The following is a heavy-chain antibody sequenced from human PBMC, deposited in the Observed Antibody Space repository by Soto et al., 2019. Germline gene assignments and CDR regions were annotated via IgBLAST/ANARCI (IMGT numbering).Heavy chain of an antibody. D-gene: IGHD3-3*01. CDR2: MTDNSGST. J-gene: IGHJ4*02. CDR3: AKSPEWPNSYFDY. Sequence: EVQLLESGGGLVQPGGSLRLSCAASGFTFSSYAMVWFRQSPGKVLVWFSTMTDNSGSTACREYGKGRFTISRDNSKSTMYLQMNSLSVEDTATYYCAKSPEWPNSYFDYWGQGTLVTVSS. V-gene: IGHV3-23*02. CDR1: GFTFSSYA.